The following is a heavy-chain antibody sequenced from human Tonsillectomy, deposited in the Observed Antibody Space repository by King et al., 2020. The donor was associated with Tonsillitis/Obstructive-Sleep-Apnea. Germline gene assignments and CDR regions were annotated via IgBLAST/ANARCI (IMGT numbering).Heavy chain of an antibody. CDR3: ARRSSACPYDYIWGSYRSSAFDI. CDR2: IYYSGST. J-gene: IGHJ3*02. Sequence: QLQESGPGLVKPSETLSLTCTVSGGSISSSSYYWGWIRQPPGKGLEWIGSIYYSGSTYYNPSLKSRVTISVDTSKNQFSLKLRSVTAADTAVYYCARRSSACPYDYIWGSYRSSAFDIWGQGTMVTVSS. D-gene: IGHD3-16*02. CDR1: GGSISSSSYY. V-gene: IGHV4-39*01.